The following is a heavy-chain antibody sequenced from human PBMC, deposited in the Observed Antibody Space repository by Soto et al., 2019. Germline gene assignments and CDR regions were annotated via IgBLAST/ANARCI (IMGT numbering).Heavy chain of an antibody. D-gene: IGHD2-15*01. CDR1: GFTFSSYS. CDR2: ISSSSSYI. CDR3: AREWAAPGGWFDP. J-gene: IGHJ5*02. Sequence: GGSLRLSCAASGFTFSSYSMNWVRQAPGKGLEWVSSISSSSSYIYYADSVKGRFTISRDNAKNSLYPQMNSLRAEDTAVYYCAREWAAPGGWFDPWGQGTLVTVSS. V-gene: IGHV3-21*01.